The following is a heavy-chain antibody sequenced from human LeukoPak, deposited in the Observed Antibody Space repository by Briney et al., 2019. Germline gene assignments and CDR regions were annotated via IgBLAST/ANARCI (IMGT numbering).Heavy chain of an antibody. D-gene: IGHD6-25*01. CDR1: GGTFSSYA. J-gene: IGHJ4*02. Sequence: ASVKVSCKASGGTFSSYAINWVRQATGQGLEWMGWMNPNNGDSGYAQKFQGRVTITRDTSISTSYMDLRSLRSDDTAVYFCARTTSFTASGYDYWGQGTLVTVSS. CDR3: ARTTSFTASGYDY. V-gene: IGHV1-8*03. CDR2: MNPNNGDS.